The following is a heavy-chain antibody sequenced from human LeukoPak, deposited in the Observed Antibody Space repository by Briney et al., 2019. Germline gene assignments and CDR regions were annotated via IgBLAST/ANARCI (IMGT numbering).Heavy chain of an antibody. Sequence: PSETLSLTCTVSGGSISSYYWSWIRQPPGKGQEWIGYIYYGGSTKYNPSFKSRVTISVDTSKNQFSLKLSSVTAADTAVYYCARDVDDFWSGRFRAFDIWGQGTMVTVSS. CDR1: GGSISSYY. V-gene: IGHV4-59*01. CDR2: IYYGGST. J-gene: IGHJ3*02. D-gene: IGHD3-3*01. CDR3: ARDVDDFWSGRFRAFDI.